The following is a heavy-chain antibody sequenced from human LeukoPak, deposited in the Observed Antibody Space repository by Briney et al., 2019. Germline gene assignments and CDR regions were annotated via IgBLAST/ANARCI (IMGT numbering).Heavy chain of an antibody. J-gene: IGHJ4*02. D-gene: IGHD6-19*01. V-gene: IGHV3-48*01. Sequence: GGSLRLSCSASGFTFSDHPMDWVRQAPGKGLQWLSYINEVGNSIYYSDSVKGRFTISRDNAKNSLFLQMNSLRADDTAVYYCARADTTGWYSLDWGQGTLVTVSS. CDR3: ARADTTGWYSLD. CDR2: INEVGNSI. CDR1: GFTFSDHP.